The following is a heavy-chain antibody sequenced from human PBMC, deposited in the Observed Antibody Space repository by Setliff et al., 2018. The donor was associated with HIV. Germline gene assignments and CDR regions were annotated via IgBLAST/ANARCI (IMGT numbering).Heavy chain of an antibody. V-gene: IGHV3-48*01. CDR2: ISSSGSLI. Sequence: GGSLRLSCAASGFTFSSYDMNWVRQAPGKGLEWVSYISSSGSLIYYADSVKGRFTISRDNAKNSLYLQMNSLRAEDTAMYYCARDQSPTYFYDSAYRPYFDYWGQGTLVTVSS. D-gene: IGHD3-22*01. CDR3: ARDQSPTYFYDSAYRPYFDY. CDR1: GFTFSSYD. J-gene: IGHJ4*01.